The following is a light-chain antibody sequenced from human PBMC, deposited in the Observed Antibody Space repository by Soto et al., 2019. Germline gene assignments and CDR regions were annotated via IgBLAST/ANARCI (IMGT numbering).Light chain of an antibody. V-gene: IGKV3-15*01. CDR3: HQYYYWPYT. Sequence: EIVMTQSPATLSVSPGERATLSCRASQSVSSNVAWYQQKPGQAPRLLIYGASTRATSSPARFSGSGSGTEFALTISPLQSEDFGVYYCHQYYYWPYTCGQGTNREIK. CDR2: GAS. CDR1: QSVSSN. J-gene: IGKJ2*01.